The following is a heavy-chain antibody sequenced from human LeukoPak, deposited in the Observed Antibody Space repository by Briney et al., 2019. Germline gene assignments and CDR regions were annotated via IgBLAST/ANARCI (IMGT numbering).Heavy chain of an antibody. CDR3: AGGQWLVLYFDY. J-gene: IGHJ4*02. D-gene: IGHD6-19*01. V-gene: IGHV3-7*04. CDR2: IKEDGSAE. CDR1: GFRFGSYW. Sequence: PGGSLRLSCAASGFRFGSYWMTWVRQAPGKGLEWVAHIKEDGSAENYVDSVKGRFSISRDNAKNSLYLQMNSLRAEDTAVYYCAGGQWLVLYFDYWGQGTLVTVSS.